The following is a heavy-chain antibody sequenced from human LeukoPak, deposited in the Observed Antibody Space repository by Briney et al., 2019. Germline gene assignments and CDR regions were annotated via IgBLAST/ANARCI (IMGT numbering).Heavy chain of an antibody. V-gene: IGHV3-9*01. CDR1: GFTFDDYA. Sequence: GRSLRLSCAASGFTFDDYAMHWVRQAPGKGLEWVSGISWNSGTIDYADSVKGRFTISRDNAKNSLYLQMNSLRAEDTAVYYCARDAVGYCSGGSCSYYYYYYMDVWGKGTTVTVSS. CDR2: ISWNSGTI. J-gene: IGHJ6*03. CDR3: ARDAVGYCSGGSCSYYYYYYMDV. D-gene: IGHD2-15*01.